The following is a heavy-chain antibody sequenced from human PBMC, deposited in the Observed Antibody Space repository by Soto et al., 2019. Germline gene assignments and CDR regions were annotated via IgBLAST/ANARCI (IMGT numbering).Heavy chain of an antibody. CDR3: ATTPPVATITFDFDY. V-gene: IGHV1-24*01. Sequence: ASVKVSCKVSGYTLTELSMHWVRQAPGKGLEWMGGFDPEDGETIYAQKFQGRVTMTEDTSTDTAYMELSSLRSEDTAVYYCATTPPVATITFDFDYWGQGNMVSVSS. CDR2: FDPEDGET. J-gene: IGHJ4*02. CDR1: GYTLTELS. D-gene: IGHD5-12*01.